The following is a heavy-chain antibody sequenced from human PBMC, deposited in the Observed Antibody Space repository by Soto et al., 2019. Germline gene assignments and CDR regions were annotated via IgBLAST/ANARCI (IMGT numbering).Heavy chain of an antibody. CDR2: IYHSGST. J-gene: IGHJ6*02. CDR1: GGSISSSNW. Sequence: PSETLSLTCAVSGGSISSSNWWSWVRQPPGKGLEWIGEIYHSGSTNYNPSLKSRVTISVDKSKNQFSLKLSSVTAADTAVYYCAREMGGDPREANYYYYGMDVWGQGTTVTVSS. V-gene: IGHV4-4*02. D-gene: IGHD2-21*01. CDR3: AREMGGDPREANYYYYGMDV.